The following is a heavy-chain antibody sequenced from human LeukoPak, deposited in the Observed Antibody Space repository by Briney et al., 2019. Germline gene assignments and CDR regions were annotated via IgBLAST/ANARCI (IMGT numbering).Heavy chain of an antibody. J-gene: IGHJ4*02. V-gene: IGHV3-74*01. CDR3: ARGRIYYFDY. Sequence: TGGSLRLSCAASGFTFSSYWMHWVRQAPGKGLVWVSRINNDGSSTSYADSVKGRFTISRDNAKNTLYLQMNSLRAEDTAVYCCARGRIYYFDYWGQGTLVTVSS. CDR2: INNDGSST. CDR1: GFTFSSYW.